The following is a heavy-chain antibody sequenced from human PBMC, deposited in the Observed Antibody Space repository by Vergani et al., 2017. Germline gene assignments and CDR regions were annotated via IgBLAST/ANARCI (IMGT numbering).Heavy chain of an antibody. CDR1: GGSISSGGYS. CDR2: IYHSGST. Sequence: QLQLHESGSGLVKPSQTLSLTCAVSGGSISSGGYSWSWIRQPPGKGLEWIGYIYHSGSTYYNPSLKSRVTISVDRSKNQFSLKLSSVTAADTAVYYCARDDWRAYYDSSGYQGAAFDIWGQGTMVTVSS. J-gene: IGHJ3*02. V-gene: IGHV4-30-2*01. CDR3: ARDDWRAYYDSSGYQGAAFDI. D-gene: IGHD3-22*01.